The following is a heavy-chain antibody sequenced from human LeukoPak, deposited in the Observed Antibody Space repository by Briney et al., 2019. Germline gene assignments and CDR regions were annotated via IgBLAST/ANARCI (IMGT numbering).Heavy chain of an antibody. CDR1: GFTFSDSY. Sequence: GGSLRLSCEASGFTFSDSYMSWLRQPPGKGLESISYIGPSGNFINYADSVKGRFTISRDNAKKSLYLQINSLRAEDTAVYYCSRDPRALDYWGQGTLVTVSS. CDR2: IGPSGNFI. J-gene: IGHJ4*02. CDR3: SRDPRALDY. V-gene: IGHV3-11*01.